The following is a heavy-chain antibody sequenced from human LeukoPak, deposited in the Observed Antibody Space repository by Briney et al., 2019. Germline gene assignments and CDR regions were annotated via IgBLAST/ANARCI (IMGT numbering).Heavy chain of an antibody. Sequence: PSETLSLTCTVSGGSISSSSYYWGWIRQPPGKGLEWIGSIYYSGSTYYNPSLTSRVTISVDTSKNQFSLKLSSVTAADKAVYYCARHYEDPWQPSAFLALNRPSWFDPWGQGTLVTVSS. J-gene: IGHJ5*02. CDR2: IYYSGST. D-gene: IGHD3-3*01. CDR1: GGSISSSSYY. V-gene: IGHV4-39*01. CDR3: ARHYEDPWQPSAFLALNRPSWFDP.